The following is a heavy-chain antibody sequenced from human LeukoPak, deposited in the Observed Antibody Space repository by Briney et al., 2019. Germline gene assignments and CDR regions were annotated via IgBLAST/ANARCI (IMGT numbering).Heavy chain of an antibody. V-gene: IGHV4-39*07. J-gene: IGHJ5*02. D-gene: IGHD6-13*01. CDR2: IYSSGST. CDR3: ARVPYSSSWPGFDP. Sequence: SETLSLTCTVSGGSISSSYYYWGWIRQPPGKGLEWIGSIYSSGSTYYNPSLESRVTISVDTSKNQFSLKLNSVTAADTAVYYCARVPYSSSWPGFDPWGQGTLVTVSS. CDR1: GGSISSSYYY.